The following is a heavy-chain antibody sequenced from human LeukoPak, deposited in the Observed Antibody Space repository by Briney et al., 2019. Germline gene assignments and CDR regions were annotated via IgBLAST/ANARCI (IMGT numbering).Heavy chain of an antibody. CDR3: ARVYYVVSPVLDPFDI. Sequence: MASETLSLTCTVSGGSITSDGSSWSWVRQPPGKGLEWIGYIYHTGSTYYTPSLKSRVSMSIDRSRNQFSLSLRSVTAADTAVYYCARVYYVVSPVLDPFDIWGQGTMVTVSS. D-gene: IGHD3-10*02. V-gene: IGHV4-30-2*01. CDR2: IYHTGST. J-gene: IGHJ3*02. CDR1: GGSITSDGSS.